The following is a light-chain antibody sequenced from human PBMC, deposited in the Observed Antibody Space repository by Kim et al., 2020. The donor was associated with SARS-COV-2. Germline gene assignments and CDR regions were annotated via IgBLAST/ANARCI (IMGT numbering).Light chain of an antibody. CDR3: QEYNNWPLYT. J-gene: IGKJ2*01. CDR1: QSVGGT. Sequence: VSPGERVPLSCRASQSVGGTLAWYQQKPGQAPRLLIFGASTRATGIPARFSGSGSGTEFTLTITSLQSEDFAVYYCQEYNNWPLYTFGQGTKLEI. V-gene: IGKV3-15*01. CDR2: GAS.